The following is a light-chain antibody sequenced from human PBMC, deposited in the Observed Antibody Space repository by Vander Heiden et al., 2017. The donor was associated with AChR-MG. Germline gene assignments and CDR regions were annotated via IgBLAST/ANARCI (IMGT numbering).Light chain of an antibody. Sequence: QSALTQPASVSGSPGQSITISCTGTSSDVGGYNYVSWYQQHPGKAPKLMIYDVSNRPSGVCNRFSGSKSGNTASLTISGLQAEDEADYYCSSYTSSSTEVLGGGTKLTVL. J-gene: IGLJ2*01. CDR1: SSDVGGYNY. V-gene: IGLV2-14*03. CDR2: DVS. CDR3: SSYTSSSTEV.